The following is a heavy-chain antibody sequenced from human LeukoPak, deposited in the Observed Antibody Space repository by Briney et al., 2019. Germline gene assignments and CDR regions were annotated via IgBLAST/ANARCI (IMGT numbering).Heavy chain of an antibody. CDR1: GGSFSGYY. V-gene: IGHV4-34*01. CDR2: INHSGST. Sequence: SETLSLTCAVYGGSFSGYYWSWIRQPPGKGLEWIGEINHSGSTNYNPSLKSRVTISVDTSKNQFSLKLSSVTAADTAVYYCARASFDYWGQGTLVTVSS. J-gene: IGHJ4*02. CDR3: ARASFDY.